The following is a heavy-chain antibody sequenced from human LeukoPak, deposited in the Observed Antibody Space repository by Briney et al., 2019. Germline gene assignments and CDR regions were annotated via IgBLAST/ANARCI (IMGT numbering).Heavy chain of an antibody. J-gene: IGHJ4*02. V-gene: IGHV3-53*01. D-gene: IGHD4-23*01. CDR3: ARDRSYVGFDY. Sequence: PGGSLRLSCAASGLTVSNNYMKWVRQAPGKGLEWVSLIYSGGSTYYADSVKGRFTISRDTPKNTVYLQMNSLRAEDTAVYYCARDRSYVGFDYWGQGTLVTVSS. CDR1: GLTVSNNY. CDR2: IYSGGST.